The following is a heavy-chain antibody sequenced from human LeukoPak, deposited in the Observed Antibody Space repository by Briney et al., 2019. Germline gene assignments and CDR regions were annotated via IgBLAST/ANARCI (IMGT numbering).Heavy chain of an antibody. D-gene: IGHD2-8*02. CDR2: ISGSDSGT. J-gene: IGHJ4*02. V-gene: IGHV3-23*01. CDR1: GFTFSTYA. Sequence: GGSLRLSCEASGFTFSTYAMSWVRQPPGRGLQWVSGISGSDSGTYYTDSVKGRFTISRDNSKNTVYLEIDNLRAEDTAVYYCAKCMSGTGVCLNFDSWGQGILVTVSS. CDR3: AKCMSGTGVCLNFDS.